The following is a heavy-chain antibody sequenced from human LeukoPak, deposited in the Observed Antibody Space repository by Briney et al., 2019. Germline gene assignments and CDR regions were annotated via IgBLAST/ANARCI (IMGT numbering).Heavy chain of an antibody. CDR1: GYTFTSYG. D-gene: IGHD1-14*01. J-gene: IGHJ6*02. CDR2: ISAYNGNT. Sequence: ASVKVSCKASGYTFTSYGISLVRQAPGQGLEWMGWISAYNGNTNYAQKLQGRVTMTTDTSTSTAYMELRSLRSDDTAVYYCARHHLAYYYYGMDVWGQGTTVTVSS. V-gene: IGHV1-18*01. CDR3: ARHHLAYYYYGMDV.